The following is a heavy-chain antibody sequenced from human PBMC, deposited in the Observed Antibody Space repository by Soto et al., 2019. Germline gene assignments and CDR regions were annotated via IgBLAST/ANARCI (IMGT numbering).Heavy chain of an antibody. CDR2: INAGNGNT. CDR1: GYTFTSYA. D-gene: IGHD4-17*01. CDR3: ARERGTTVTTFDY. Sequence: QVQLVQSGAEEKKPGASVKVSCKASGYTFTSYAMHWVRQAPGQRLEWMGWINAGNGNTKYSQKFQGRVTITRDTSASTAYMELSSLRSEDTAVYYCARERGTTVTTFDYWGQGTLVTVSS. J-gene: IGHJ4*02. V-gene: IGHV1-3*05.